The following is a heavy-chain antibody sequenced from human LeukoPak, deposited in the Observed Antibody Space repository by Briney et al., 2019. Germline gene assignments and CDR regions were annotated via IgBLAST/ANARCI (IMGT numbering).Heavy chain of an antibody. J-gene: IGHJ5*02. V-gene: IGHV3-7*01. CDR2: IKQDGSEK. CDR1: GFTFSSYW. CDR3: VRRPLSYPYNWFDP. Sequence: PGGSLRLSCSASGFTFSSYWMSWVRQAPGKGLEWVANIKQDGSEKYYVDSVKGRFTISRDNAKNSLYLQMNSLRAEDTAVYYCVRRPLSYPYNWFDPWGQGTLVTVSS. D-gene: IGHD3-16*02.